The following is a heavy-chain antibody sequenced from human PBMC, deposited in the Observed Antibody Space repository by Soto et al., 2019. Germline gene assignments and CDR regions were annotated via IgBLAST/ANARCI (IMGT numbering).Heavy chain of an antibody. CDR3: ATLRQAGFWEWLPEAALGY. CDR1: GGTFSSYT. D-gene: IGHD3-3*01. CDR2: IIPILGIA. V-gene: IGHV1-69*02. Sequence: SVKVSWKASGGTFSSYTISWVRQAPGQGLEWMGRIIPILGIATYAQKFQGRVTITADTSTSTAYMELSSLRSEDTAVYYGATLRQAGFWEWLPEAALGYWGKGSLDTVSS. J-gene: IGHJ4*02.